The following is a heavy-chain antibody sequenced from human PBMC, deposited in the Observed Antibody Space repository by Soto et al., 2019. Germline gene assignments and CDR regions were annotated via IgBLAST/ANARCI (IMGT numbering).Heavy chain of an antibody. CDR1: GYTFTSYG. D-gene: IGHD2-15*01. CDR2: VSAYDGDT. V-gene: IGHV1-18*01. Sequence: QAQLVQSGAEVKKPGASVKVSCKASGYTFTSYGISWVRQAPGQGLEWMGWVSAYDGDTNYAQKLQGRVTMTTDTSTTTAYMELRSLRSDDTXXXXXXXXXXXXXXGXYSDVFDIWGQGTMVTV. J-gene: IGHJ3*02. CDR3: XXXXXXXXXGXYSDVFDI.